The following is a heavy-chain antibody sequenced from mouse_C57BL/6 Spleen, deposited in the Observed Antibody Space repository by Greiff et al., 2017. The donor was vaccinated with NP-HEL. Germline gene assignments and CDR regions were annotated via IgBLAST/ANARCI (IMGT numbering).Heavy chain of an antibody. J-gene: IGHJ4*01. Sequence: QVQLQQSGAGLVRPGTSVKVSCKASGYAFTKYLIEWVKQRPGQGLEWIGVINLGSGGSNYTEKFKGKATLTADKSSSTAYVQLSSLTSKDAAVYFYARGYPGVVDYWGQGTSVTVSS. D-gene: IGHD1-2*01. CDR2: INLGSGGS. V-gene: IGHV1-54*01. CDR1: GYAFTKYL. CDR3: ARGYPGVVDY.